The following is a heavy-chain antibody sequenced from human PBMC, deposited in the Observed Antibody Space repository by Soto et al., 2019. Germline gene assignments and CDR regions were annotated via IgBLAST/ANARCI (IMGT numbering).Heavy chain of an antibody. D-gene: IGHD2-21*02. Sequence: PGGSLRLSCAASGFTFSNAWMSWVRQAPGKGLEWVGRIKSKADGGTTDYAAPVKGRFTISRDDSKNTLYLQMNSLKTEDTAVYYCTHGDCAWDFDYWGQGTLVTVSS. V-gene: IGHV3-15*01. J-gene: IGHJ4*02. CDR2: IKSKADGGTT. CDR1: GFTFSNAW. CDR3: THGDCAWDFDY.